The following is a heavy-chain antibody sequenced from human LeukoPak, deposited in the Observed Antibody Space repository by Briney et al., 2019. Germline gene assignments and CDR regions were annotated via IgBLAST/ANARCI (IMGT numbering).Heavy chain of an antibody. D-gene: IGHD2-2*01. CDR1: GGSISSGGYY. J-gene: IGHJ3*02. CDR2: IYYSGST. CDR3: ARASWRDAFDI. V-gene: IGHV4-30-4*08. Sequence: SETLSLTCTVSGGSISSGGYYWSWIRQHPGKGLEWIGYIYYSGSTYYNPSLKSRVTTSVDTSKNQFSLKLSSVTAADTAVYYCARASWRDAFDIWGQGTMVTVSS.